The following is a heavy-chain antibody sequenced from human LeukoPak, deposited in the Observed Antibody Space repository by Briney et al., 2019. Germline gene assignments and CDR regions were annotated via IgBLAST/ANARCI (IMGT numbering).Heavy chain of an antibody. CDR1: GFTFSTSI. Sequence: GGSLRLSCAASGFTFSTSIMHWVRQAPGKGLEWVSVISYDGNNKYYADSVKGRFTISRDNSKSTLYVQMNSLRAEDTAVYYCAKEVIAAGGNFEYWGQGTLVTVSS. V-gene: IGHV3-30*18. CDR3: AKEVIAAGGNFEY. CDR2: ISYDGNNK. D-gene: IGHD6-13*01. J-gene: IGHJ4*02.